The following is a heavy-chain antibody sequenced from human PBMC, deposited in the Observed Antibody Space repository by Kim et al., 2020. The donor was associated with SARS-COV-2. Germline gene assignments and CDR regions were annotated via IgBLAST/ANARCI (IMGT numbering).Heavy chain of an antibody. CDR1: GGSISSYY. CDR2: IYYSGTT. Sequence: SETLSLTCSVSGGSISSYYWSWIRQPPGMRLEWIGFIYYSGTTNYNPSLKSRVTISVDTSKNQFSLKLSSVTAADTAVYYCARQFCSGGNCYPYFYYWG. J-gene: IGHJ4*01. V-gene: IGHV4-59*08. D-gene: IGHD2-15*01. CDR3: ARQFCSGGNCYPYFYY.